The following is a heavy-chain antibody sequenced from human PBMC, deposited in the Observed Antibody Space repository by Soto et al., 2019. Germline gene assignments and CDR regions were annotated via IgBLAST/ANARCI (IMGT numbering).Heavy chain of an antibody. CDR1: GGTFSSYA. CDR2: IIPIFGTA. V-gene: IGHV1-69*13. D-gene: IGHD3-10*01. CDR3: ARYSHMRGSGLEDYYYYGMDV. J-gene: IGHJ6*02. Sequence: SVKVSCKASGGTFSSYAISWVRQAPGQGLEWMGGIIPIFGTANYAQKFQGRVTITADESTSTAYMELSSLRSEDTAVYYCARYSHMRGSGLEDYYYYGMDVWGQGTTVTAP.